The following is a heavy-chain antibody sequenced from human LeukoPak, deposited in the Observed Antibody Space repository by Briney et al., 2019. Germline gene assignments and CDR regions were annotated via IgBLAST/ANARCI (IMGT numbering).Heavy chain of an antibody. V-gene: IGHV1-18*04. Sequence: GASVKVSCKTSGYTFTNYGVSWVRQAPGQELEWMGWISPYNDNRNYAEKFQGRVTLTTDRSTNTVYMGLGNLRSDDTAVYYCARDLTPNAVDGELFDYWGQGTLVTVSS. D-gene: IGHD1-7*01. CDR3: ARDLTPNAVDGELFDY. CDR1: GYTFTNYG. CDR2: ISPYNDNR. J-gene: IGHJ4*02.